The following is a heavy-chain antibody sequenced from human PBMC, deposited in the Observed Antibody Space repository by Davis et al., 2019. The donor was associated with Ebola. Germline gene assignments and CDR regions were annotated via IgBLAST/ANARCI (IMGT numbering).Heavy chain of an antibody. V-gene: IGHV1-69*13. Sequence: AASVKVSCKASGGTFSSYAISWVRQAPGQGLEWMGGIIPIFGTANYAQKFQGRVTITADESTSTVYMELSSLRSEDTAVYYCARDSAYYYGMDVWGQGTTVTVSS. CDR1: GGTFSSYA. D-gene: IGHD3-10*01. CDR3: ARDSAYYYGMDV. J-gene: IGHJ6*02. CDR2: IIPIFGTA.